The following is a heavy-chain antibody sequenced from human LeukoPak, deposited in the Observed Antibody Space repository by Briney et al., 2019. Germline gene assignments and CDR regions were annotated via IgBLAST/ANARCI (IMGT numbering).Heavy chain of an antibody. J-gene: IGHJ4*02. V-gene: IGHV3-23*01. D-gene: IGHD5-12*01. Sequence: GGSLRLSCAASGFTFSTYAMSWVRQAPGKGLDWVSGISASSDSTYYADSVKGRFTISRDNSKNTLYLQMNSLGAADTAVYYSAKDRAGYSGARGFDCWGQGTLVTVSS. CDR2: ISASSDST. CDR1: GFTFSTYA. CDR3: AKDRAGYSGARGFDC.